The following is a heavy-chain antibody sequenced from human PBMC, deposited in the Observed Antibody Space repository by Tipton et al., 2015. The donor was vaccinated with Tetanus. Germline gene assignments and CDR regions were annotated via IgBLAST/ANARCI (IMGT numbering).Heavy chain of an antibody. CDR2: VNQSGST. Sequence: GLVKPSETLSLTCGVSDGSFNAYYWSWIRQTPGKGLEWIGEVNQSGSTKYNPSFNSRAAISVDTSKSQFSLRVRSVAAADTAVYYCARGRTMSGVVAPFDLWGQGTQVTVSS. J-gene: IGHJ4*02. CDR3: ARGRTMSGVVAPFDL. D-gene: IGHD3-3*01. V-gene: IGHV4-34*01. CDR1: DGSFNAYY.